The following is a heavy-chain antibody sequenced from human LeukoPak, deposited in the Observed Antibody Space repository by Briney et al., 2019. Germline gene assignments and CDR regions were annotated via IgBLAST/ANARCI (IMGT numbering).Heavy chain of an antibody. CDR2: INAGNGNT. J-gene: IGHJ4*02. CDR3: TSTRVGATYFDY. CDR1: GYSFTSYA. D-gene: IGHD1-26*01. V-gene: IGHV1-3*01. Sequence: GASVKVSCKASGYSFTSYAMHWVRQAPGQRLEWMGWINAGNGNTKYSQKFQGRVTITRDTSASTAYMELSSLRSEDTAVYYCTSTRVGATYFDYWGQGTLVTVSS.